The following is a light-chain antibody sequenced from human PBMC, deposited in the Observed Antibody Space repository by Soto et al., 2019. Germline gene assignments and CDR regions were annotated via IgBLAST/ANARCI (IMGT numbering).Light chain of an antibody. Sequence: EIVMTQSPATLSVSPGETATLSCRARQSVSSNLAWYQQKPGQAPRLLIYGASTRATVIPARFSGSGSGTEFTLTISSLQSKDFAVYYCQQYDNWPPYTFGQGTKLEIK. J-gene: IGKJ2*01. CDR2: GAS. CDR3: QQYDNWPPYT. V-gene: IGKV3-15*01. CDR1: QSVSSN.